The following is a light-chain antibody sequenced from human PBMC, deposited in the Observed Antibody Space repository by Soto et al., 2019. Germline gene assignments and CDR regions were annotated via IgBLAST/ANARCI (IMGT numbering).Light chain of an antibody. CDR2: DAS. CDR3: QQYNSYSLT. Sequence: DIQMTQSPSTLSASVGDKVTITCRASQIISSWLAWYQQKPGKAPKLLIYDASSLESGVPSRFSGSGSGTEFTLTISSLQPDDFATYYCQQYNSYSLTIGGGTKVEIK. CDR1: QIISSW. J-gene: IGKJ4*01. V-gene: IGKV1-5*01.